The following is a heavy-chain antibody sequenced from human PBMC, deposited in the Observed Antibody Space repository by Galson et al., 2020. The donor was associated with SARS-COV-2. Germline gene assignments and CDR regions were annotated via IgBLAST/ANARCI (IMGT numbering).Heavy chain of an antibody. CDR3: ARATGAGYYYGMDV. CDR2: ISYDGSNK. CDR1: GFTFSSYA. Sequence: GESLKISCAASGFTFSSYAMHWVRQAPGKGLEWVAVISYDGSNKYYADSVKGRFTISRDNSKNTLYLQMNSLRAEDTAVYYCARATGAGYYYGMDVWGQGTTVTVSS. V-gene: IGHV3-30-3*01. J-gene: IGHJ6*02.